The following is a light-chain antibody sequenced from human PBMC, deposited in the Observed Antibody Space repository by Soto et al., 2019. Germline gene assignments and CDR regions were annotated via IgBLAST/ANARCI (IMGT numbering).Light chain of an antibody. CDR1: QSISSY. Sequence: DIQMTQSPSSLSASVGDRVTITCRASQSISSYLNWYQQKPGKAPKLLIYAASSLQSGVPSRFSGSGSGTDFTLTISSLQPEDSATYYCQQTYSTVSITFGQGTRLEIK. J-gene: IGKJ5*01. V-gene: IGKV1-39*01. CDR2: AAS. CDR3: QQTYSTVSIT.